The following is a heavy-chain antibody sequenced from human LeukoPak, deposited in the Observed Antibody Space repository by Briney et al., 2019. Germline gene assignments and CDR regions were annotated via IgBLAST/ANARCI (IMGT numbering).Heavy chain of an antibody. Sequence: SQTLSLTCTVSGGSFSSTNYSWSWIRQSPGTGLEWIGYIYHDGSTFYNPSLKSRVTISLDRTKNHFSLKLSSVTAADTAVYYCARDLTVRLGKTTVVRDGFDPWGQGTLVTVSS. V-gene: IGHV4-30-2*06. D-gene: IGHD4-23*01. CDR2: IYHDGST. CDR1: GGSFSSTNYS. CDR3: ARDLTVRLGKTTVVRDGFDP. J-gene: IGHJ5*02.